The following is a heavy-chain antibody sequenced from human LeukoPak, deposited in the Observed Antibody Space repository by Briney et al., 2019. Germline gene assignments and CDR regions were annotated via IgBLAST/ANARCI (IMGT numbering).Heavy chain of an antibody. CDR3: ARDRPQQLSNWFDP. V-gene: IGHV1-69*13. CDR2: IIPIFGTA. D-gene: IGHD6-13*01. J-gene: IGHJ5*02. CDR1: GGTFSSYA. Sequence: GASVKVSCKASGGTFSSYAISWVRQAPGQGLEWMGGIIPIFGTANYAQKFQGRVTITADESTSTAYMELSSLRSEDTAVYYCARDRPQQLSNWFDPWGQGTLVTVSS.